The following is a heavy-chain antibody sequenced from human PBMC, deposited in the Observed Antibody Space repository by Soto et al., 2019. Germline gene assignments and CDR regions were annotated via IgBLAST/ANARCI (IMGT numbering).Heavy chain of an antibody. J-gene: IGHJ4*02. Sequence: PGGSLRLSCAASGFTFSSFWMNWVRQAPGKGLEWVSAISGSGGSTYYADSVKGRFTISRDNSKNTLYLQMNSLRAEDTAVYYCAKELYYYDILTGQTGGFDYWGQGNLVTVS. D-gene: IGHD3-9*01. CDR3: AKELYYYDILTGQTGGFDY. CDR1: GFTFSSFW. V-gene: IGHV3-23*01. CDR2: ISGSGGST.